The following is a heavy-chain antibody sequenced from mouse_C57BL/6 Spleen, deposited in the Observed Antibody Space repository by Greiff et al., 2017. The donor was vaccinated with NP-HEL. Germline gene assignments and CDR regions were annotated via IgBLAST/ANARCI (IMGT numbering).Heavy chain of an antibody. CDR3: ARREVLRYDAMDY. V-gene: IGHV1-61*01. D-gene: IGHD1-1*01. J-gene: IGHJ4*01. CDR1: GYTFTSYW. CDR2: IDPSDSET. Sequence: VQLQQPGEEMVRPGSSVKLSCKASGYTFTSYWMDWVKQRPGQGLEWIGNIDPSDSETHYNQKFKDKATLTVDKSSSTAYMQLSSLTSEDSAVYYCARREVLRYDAMDYWGQGTSVTVSS.